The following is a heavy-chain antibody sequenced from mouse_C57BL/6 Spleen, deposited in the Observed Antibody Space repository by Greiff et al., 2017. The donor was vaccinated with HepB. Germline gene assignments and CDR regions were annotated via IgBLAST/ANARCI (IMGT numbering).Heavy chain of an antibody. Sequence: VKLQESGAELVRPGASVTLSCKASGYTFTDYEMHWVKQTPVHGLEWIGAIDPETGGTAYNQKFKGKAILTADKSSSTAYMELRSLTSEDSAVYYCTRTIYYDYDGGNYWGQGTTLTVSS. CDR3: TRTIYYDYDGGNY. V-gene: IGHV1-15*01. CDR1: GYTFTDYE. J-gene: IGHJ2*01. D-gene: IGHD2-4*01. CDR2: IDPETGGT.